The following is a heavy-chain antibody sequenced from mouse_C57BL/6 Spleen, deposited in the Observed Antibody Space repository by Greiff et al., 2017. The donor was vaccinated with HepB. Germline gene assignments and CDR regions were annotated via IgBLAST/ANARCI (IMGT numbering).Heavy chain of an antibody. D-gene: IGHD1-1*01. Sequence: VQLQQSGPGLVQPSQSLSITCTVSGFSLTSYGVHWVRQSPGKGLEWLGVIWSGGSTDYNAAFISRLSISKDNSKSQVFFKMNSLQADDTAIYYCARTLYYGSFDYWGQGTTLTVSS. CDR3: ARTLYYGSFDY. V-gene: IGHV2-2*01. CDR2: IWSGGST. J-gene: IGHJ2*01. CDR1: GFSLTSYG.